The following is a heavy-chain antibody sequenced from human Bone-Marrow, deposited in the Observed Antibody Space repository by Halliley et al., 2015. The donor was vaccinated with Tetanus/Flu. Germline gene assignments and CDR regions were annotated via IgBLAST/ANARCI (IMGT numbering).Heavy chain of an antibody. CDR2: VAPSDSYP. J-gene: IGHJ4*02. CDR3: ARSRFSGSYFLDY. V-gene: IGHV5-10-1*01. Sequence: GGRGRVAPSDSYPTSSPSCQGHVPISADASTSTAYLQLSSLKASDTAMYYCARSRFSGSYFLDYWGQGTLVTVSS. D-gene: IGHD1-26*01.